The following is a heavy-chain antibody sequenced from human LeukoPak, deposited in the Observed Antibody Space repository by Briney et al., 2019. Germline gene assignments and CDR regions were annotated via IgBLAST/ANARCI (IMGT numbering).Heavy chain of an antibody. D-gene: IGHD3-16*02. Sequence: SETLSLTCAVYGGSFSGYYWSWIRQPPGKGLEGIGEINHRGSTNYNPSLKSRVPISVETSKNQFSLKLGPVDAADTAVYYWARGGHLYDYVWGSYRYNPFDPWGQGTLVTVSS. V-gene: IGHV4-34*01. CDR2: INHRGST. CDR3: ARGGHLYDYVWGSYRYNPFDP. J-gene: IGHJ5*02. CDR1: GGSFSGYY.